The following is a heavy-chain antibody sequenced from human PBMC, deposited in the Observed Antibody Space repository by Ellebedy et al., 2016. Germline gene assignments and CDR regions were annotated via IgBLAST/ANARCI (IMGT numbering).Heavy chain of an antibody. J-gene: IGHJ5*02. Sequence: SVKVSXXASGGTFSSYAISWVRQAPGQGLEWMGGIIPIFGTANYAQKFQGRVTITADESTSTAYMELSSLRSEDTAVYYCARAGGSYNNWFDPWGQGTLVTVSS. V-gene: IGHV1-69*13. CDR3: ARAGGSYNNWFDP. D-gene: IGHD1-26*01. CDR2: IIPIFGTA. CDR1: GGTFSSYA.